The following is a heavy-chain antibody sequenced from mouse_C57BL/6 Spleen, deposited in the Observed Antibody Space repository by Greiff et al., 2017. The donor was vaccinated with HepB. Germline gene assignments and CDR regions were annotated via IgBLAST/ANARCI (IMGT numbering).Heavy chain of an antibody. CDR3: ARSVELYDGYYVAWFAY. Sequence: VQLQQSGAELVRPGSSVKLSCKASGYTFTSYWMHWVKQRPIQGLEWIGNIDPSDSETHYNQKFKDKATLTVDKSSSTAYMQLSSLTSEDSAVYYCARSVELYDGYYVAWFAYWGQGTLVTVSA. CDR2: IDPSDSET. D-gene: IGHD2-3*01. CDR1: GYTFTSYW. V-gene: IGHV1-52*01. J-gene: IGHJ3*01.